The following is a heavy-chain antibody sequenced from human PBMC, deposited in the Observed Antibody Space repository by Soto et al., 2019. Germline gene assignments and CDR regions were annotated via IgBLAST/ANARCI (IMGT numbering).Heavy chain of an antibody. CDR1: GFTFSSHW. CDR3: VRSGVGGIAFDV. Sequence: EVQLVESGGGLVQPGGSLSLSCAASGFTFSSHWMSWVRQAPGKGLEWVANIKQDGSEKYYVDSVKGRFTISRDNAKNSLYLQMNSLRAEDTAVYYCVRSGVGGIAFDVWGQGTMVTVSS. CDR2: IKQDGSEK. V-gene: IGHV3-7*01. D-gene: IGHD3-10*01. J-gene: IGHJ3*01.